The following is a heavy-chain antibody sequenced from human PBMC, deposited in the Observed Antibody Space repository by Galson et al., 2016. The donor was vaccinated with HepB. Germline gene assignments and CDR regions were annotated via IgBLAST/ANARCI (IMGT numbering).Heavy chain of an antibody. V-gene: IGHV3-23*01. CDR1: GFAFSSSG. Sequence: SLRLSCAVSGFAFSSSGMSWVRQVPGKGLEWVSSISASGVNTYYTDSGKGRFTISRDNSKNTLNLQMNSLRAEDTAVYYCAKDGRSTTEGYWGQGTLVTVSS. D-gene: IGHD2/OR15-2a*01. CDR3: AKDGRSTTEGY. J-gene: IGHJ4*02. CDR2: ISASGVNT.